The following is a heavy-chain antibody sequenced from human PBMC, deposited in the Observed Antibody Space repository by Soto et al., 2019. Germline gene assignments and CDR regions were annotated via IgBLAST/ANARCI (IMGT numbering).Heavy chain of an antibody. CDR3: ASSRDPHGSGSYWMDV. CDR1: GGTFSSYT. J-gene: IGHJ6*04. D-gene: IGHD3-10*01. CDR2: IITILGIA. V-gene: IGHV1-69*02. Sequence: QVQLVQSGAEVKKPGSSVKVSCKASGGTFSSYTISWVRQAPGQGLEWMGRIITILGIANYAQKLQGRVTITADKSTSTAYMELSSLRSEDTAVYYCASSRDPHGSGSYWMDVWGKGTTVTVSS.